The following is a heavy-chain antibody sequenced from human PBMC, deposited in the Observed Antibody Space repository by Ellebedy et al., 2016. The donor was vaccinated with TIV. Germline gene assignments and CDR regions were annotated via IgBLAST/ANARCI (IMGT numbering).Heavy chain of an antibody. Sequence: MPSETLSLTCAVYGGSFSDFYWSWIRQPPGKGLEWIGEINHSGSTNYNPSLKSRVTISVDTSKNQFSLKLSSVTAAETALYYCARGDYVWGSYRYRPGSYYNGMDVWGQGTTVTVSS. V-gene: IGHV4-34*01. CDR1: GGSFSDFY. CDR2: INHSGST. J-gene: IGHJ6*02. CDR3: ARGDYVWGSYRYRPGSYYNGMDV. D-gene: IGHD3-16*02.